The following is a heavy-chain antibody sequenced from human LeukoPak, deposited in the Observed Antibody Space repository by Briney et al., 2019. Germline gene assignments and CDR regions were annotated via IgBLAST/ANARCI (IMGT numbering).Heavy chain of an antibody. V-gene: IGHV3-30*04. CDR2: ISYDGSNK. CDR1: GFTFSSYA. CDR3: AGGADLYDYGDPYYYYGMDV. J-gene: IGHJ6*02. Sequence: GGSLRLSCAASGFTFSSYAMHWVRQAPGKGLEWVAVISYDGSNKYYADSVKGRFTISRDNSKNTLYLQMNSLRAEDTAVYYCAGGADLYDYGDPYYYYGMDVWGQGTTVTVSS. D-gene: IGHD4-17*01.